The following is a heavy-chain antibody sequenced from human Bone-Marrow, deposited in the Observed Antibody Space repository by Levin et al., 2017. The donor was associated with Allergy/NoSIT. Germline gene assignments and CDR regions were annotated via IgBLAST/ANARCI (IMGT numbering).Heavy chain of an antibody. CDR1: GFTFSSYG. J-gene: IGHJ4*02. CDR2: ISYDGSNK. Sequence: LSLTCAASGFTFSSYGMHWVRQAPGKGLEWVAVISYDGSNKYYADSVKGRFTISRDNSKNTLYLQMNSLRAEDTAVYYCAKDLIAALDYWGQGTLVTVSS. CDR3: AKDLIAALDY. V-gene: IGHV3-30*18. D-gene: IGHD3-22*01.